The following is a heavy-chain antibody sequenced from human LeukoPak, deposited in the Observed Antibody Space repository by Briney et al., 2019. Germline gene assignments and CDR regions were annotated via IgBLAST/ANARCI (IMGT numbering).Heavy chain of an antibody. CDR1: GFTFNRYA. CDR3: ARDFSEPFSYYYGMDV. J-gene: IGHJ6*02. D-gene: IGHD1-14*01. V-gene: IGHV3-23*01. Sequence: PGGSLRLSCAASGFTFNRYAMSWVRQAPGKGLEWVSAISGSGTGADYADSVRGRFTISRDNAKNSLYLQMNSLRAEDTAVYYCARDFSEPFSYYYGMDVWGQGTTVTVSS. CDR2: ISGSGTGA.